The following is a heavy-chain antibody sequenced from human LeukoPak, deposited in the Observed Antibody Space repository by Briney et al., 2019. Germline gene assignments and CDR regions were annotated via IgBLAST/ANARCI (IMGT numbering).Heavy chain of an antibody. J-gene: IGHJ6*02. D-gene: IGHD2-15*01. CDR1: GFTFSSYD. Sequence: GGSLRLSCAASGFTFSSYDMHWDRQATGKGLEWVSAIGTAGDTYYPGSVKGQFTISRENAKNSLYLQMNSLRAGDTAVYYCARALRGHCSGGSCPPYYYYGMDVWGQGTTVTVSS. CDR3: ARALRGHCSGGSCPPYYYYGMDV. CDR2: IGTAGDT. V-gene: IGHV3-13*01.